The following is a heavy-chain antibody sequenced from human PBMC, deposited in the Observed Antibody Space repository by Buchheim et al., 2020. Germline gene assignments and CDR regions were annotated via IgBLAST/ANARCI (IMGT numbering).Heavy chain of an antibody. D-gene: IGHD3-22*01. J-gene: IGHJ4*02. CDR1: GLTFSSYG. V-gene: IGHV3-30*18. CDR2: ISYDGDNK. CDR3: TNSYYYESSGYGGSNY. Sequence: QEQLVESGGGVVQPGRSLRLSCAASGLTFSSYGMHWVRQVPGKGLEWVAVISYDGDNKYYADSVKGRFTISRDNSKKTLYLQMNSLRAEDTAVYYCTNSYYYESSGYGGSNYWGQGTL.